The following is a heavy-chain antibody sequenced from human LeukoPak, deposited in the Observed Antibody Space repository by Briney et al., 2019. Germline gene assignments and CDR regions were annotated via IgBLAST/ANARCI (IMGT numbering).Heavy chain of an antibody. V-gene: IGHV4-39*01. CDR3: ASRNDILTGYVFDF. J-gene: IGHJ4*02. CDR1: GGSVSSSIYY. D-gene: IGHD3-9*01. CDR2: IYYSGST. Sequence: KTSETLSLTCTVSGGSVSSSIYYWGWIRQPPGKGLEWIGSIYYSGSTSYNTSLKSRVTISVDTSKNQFSLKLTSVTAADTAVYYCASRNDILTGYVFDFWGQGTLVTVSS.